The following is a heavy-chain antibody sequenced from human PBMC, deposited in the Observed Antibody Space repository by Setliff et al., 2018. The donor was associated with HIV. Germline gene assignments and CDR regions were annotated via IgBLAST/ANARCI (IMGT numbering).Heavy chain of an antibody. CDR3: ARDEVIEVAGDFDN. J-gene: IGHJ4*02. CDR1: GYTFTSYY. CDR2: ISPSGIST. V-gene: IGHV1-46*01. D-gene: IGHD6-19*01. Sequence: ASVKVSCKASGYTFTSYYMHWVRQAPGQGLEWMGMISPSGISTSYAQKFQGRVTMTRDTSTSTAYMELSSLRSEDTAVYYCARDEVIEVAGDFDNWGQGTLVTVSS.